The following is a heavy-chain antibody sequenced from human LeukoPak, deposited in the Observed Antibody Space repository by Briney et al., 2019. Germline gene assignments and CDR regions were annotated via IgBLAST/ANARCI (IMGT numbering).Heavy chain of an antibody. Sequence: GGSLRLSCAASGFTFTNYWMHWVRHVPGKGLVWVSGINHDGTATFYANSVKGRFTISRDDANNTVYLRMNGLGAVFTAPYYWAAVSEFCGQGTQVTVSP. V-gene: IGHV3-74*01. J-gene: IGHJ4*02. CDR1: GFTFTNYW. CDR2: INHDGTAT. D-gene: IGHD3-10*01. CDR3: AAVSEF.